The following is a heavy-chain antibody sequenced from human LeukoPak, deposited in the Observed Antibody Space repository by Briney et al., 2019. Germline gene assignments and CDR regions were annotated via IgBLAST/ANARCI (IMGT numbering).Heavy chain of an antibody. CDR2: ISDDGSDK. V-gene: IGHV3-30*18. CDR1: GFTFSTYG. Sequence: GRSLRLSCAASGFTFSTYGMHWVRRAPGKGLEWVAVISDDGSDKYYADSVKGRFTISRDNSKTTLYLQMNSLRAEDTAVHYCAKDWRMFTIFGVLDPWGQGTLVTVSS. J-gene: IGHJ5*02. D-gene: IGHD3-3*01. CDR3: AKDWRMFTIFGVLDP.